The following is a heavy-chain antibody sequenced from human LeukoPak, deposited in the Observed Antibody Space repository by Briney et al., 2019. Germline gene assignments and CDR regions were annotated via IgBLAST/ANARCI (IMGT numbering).Heavy chain of an antibody. V-gene: IGHV3-30-3*01. CDR1: GFTFRSYA. CDR2: ISYDGTNE. D-gene: IGHD2-21*02. J-gene: IGHJ4*02. CDR3: RRESPACGEDCYFYH. Sequence: GGSLRLSCAASGFTFRSYAMHWLRQAPGKGLEWVAGISYDGTNEYYADSVKGRFTISRDNSKNTLYLQMNSLRTDDTAVYYCRRESPACGEDCYFYHWGQGTLVTVSS.